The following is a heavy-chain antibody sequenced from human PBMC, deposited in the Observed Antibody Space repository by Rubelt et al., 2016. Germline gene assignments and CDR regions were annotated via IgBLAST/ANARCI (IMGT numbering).Heavy chain of an antibody. D-gene: IGHD1-26*01. J-gene: IGHJ4*02. CDR3: ARGGMGGSTGYFDY. V-gene: IGHV3-7*02. CDR2: IKQDGSEK. CDR1: GFTFSSYW. Sequence: EVQLVESGGGLVQPGGSLRLSCAASGFTFSSYWMSWVRQAPGKGLEWVANIKQDGSEKYYVDSVKGRFTTSRDNAKNSLYLQMNSLRAEDTAVYYCARGGMGGSTGYFDYWGQGTLVTVSS.